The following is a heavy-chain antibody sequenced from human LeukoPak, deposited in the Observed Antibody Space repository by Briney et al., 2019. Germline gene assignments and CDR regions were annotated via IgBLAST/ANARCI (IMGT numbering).Heavy chain of an antibody. J-gene: IGHJ4*02. CDR2: IIPILGIA. CDR3: ASDRNYYGSGSSYRALGAF. CDR1: GGTFSSYA. D-gene: IGHD3-10*01. Sequence: SVKVSCKASGGTFSSYAISWVRQAPGQGLEWMGRIIPILGIANYAQKFQGRVTITADKSTSTAYMEVSSLRSEGTAVYYCASDRNYYGSGSSYRALGAFWGQGTLVTVSS. V-gene: IGHV1-69*04.